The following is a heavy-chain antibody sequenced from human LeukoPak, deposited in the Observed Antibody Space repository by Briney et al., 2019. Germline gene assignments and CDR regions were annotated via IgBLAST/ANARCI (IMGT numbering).Heavy chain of an antibody. V-gene: IGHV3-33*01. Sequence: GRSLRLSCAASEFTFSRFGMHWVRQAPGKGLEWVAVIWYDGSNKYYADSVKGRFTISRDNSKNTLYLEMNSLRAEDTAVYYCARDYYYDSSGYWDYYFDYWGQGTLVSVSS. CDR3: ARDYYYDSSGYWDYYFDY. J-gene: IGHJ4*02. D-gene: IGHD3-22*01. CDR1: EFTFSRFG. CDR2: IWYDGSNK.